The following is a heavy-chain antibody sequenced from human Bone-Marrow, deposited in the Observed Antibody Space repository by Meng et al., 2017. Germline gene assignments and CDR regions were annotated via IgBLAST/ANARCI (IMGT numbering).Heavy chain of an antibody. V-gene: IGHV1-18*01. D-gene: IGHD4-17*01. CDR3: ARGPPYGDYVTFDY. J-gene: IGHJ4*02. CDR1: GYTFTSYG. Sequence: ASVKVSCKASGYTFTSYGISWVRQAPGQGLEWMGWISADNGNTNYAQKLQGRVTMTTDASTSTAYMELRSLRSDATAVYYCARGPPYGDYVTFDYWDQRTLVTVSS. CDR2: ISADNGNT.